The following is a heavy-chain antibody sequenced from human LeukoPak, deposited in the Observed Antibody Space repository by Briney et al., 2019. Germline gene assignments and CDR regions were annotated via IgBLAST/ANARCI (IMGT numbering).Heavy chain of an antibody. CDR3: ATAIFGVSVPWEYYYYYMDV. D-gene: IGHD3-3*01. Sequence: ASVKVSCKASGGTFSSYAISWVRQAPGQGLEWMGGIIPIFGTANYAQKFQGRVTVTADESTSTAYMELSSLRSEDTAVYYCATAIFGVSVPWEYYYYYMDVWGKGTTVTVSS. V-gene: IGHV1-69*13. CDR2: IIPIFGTA. J-gene: IGHJ6*03. CDR1: GGTFSSYA.